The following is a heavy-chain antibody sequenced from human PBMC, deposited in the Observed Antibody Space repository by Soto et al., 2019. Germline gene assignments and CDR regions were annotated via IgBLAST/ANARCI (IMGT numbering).Heavy chain of an antibody. D-gene: IGHD6-13*01. J-gene: IGHJ3*02. CDR3: ARGGYRFLKKSVGKVAPEMYDFDI. CDR1: GGSISSYD. Sequence: SETLSLTCSVSGGSISSYDWSWIRQPPGKGLEWIGYIYYSGSTNYNPSLTSRVTMSVDTYKNQFTLKLSSVTAADTAVSYCARGGYRFLKKSVGKVAPEMYDFDIWGQGTMVTVSS. V-gene: IGHV4-59*01. CDR2: IYYSGST.